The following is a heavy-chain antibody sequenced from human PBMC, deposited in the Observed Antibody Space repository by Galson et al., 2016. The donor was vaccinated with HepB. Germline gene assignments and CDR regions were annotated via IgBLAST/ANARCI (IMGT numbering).Heavy chain of an antibody. CDR3: ARPFGSGGNWFDP. V-gene: IGHV5-51*01. CDR1: GYRFTSSW. D-gene: IGHD3-10*01. J-gene: IGHJ5*02. Sequence: QSGAEVKKPGESLKISCRGSGYRFTSSWIAWVRQMPGKGLEWMGIIHPDDSETRYSPSFQGRVIMSADKSISTAFLQWSSLKASDTAIYFCARPFGSGGNWFDPWGQGTLVTVSS. CDR2: IHPDDSET.